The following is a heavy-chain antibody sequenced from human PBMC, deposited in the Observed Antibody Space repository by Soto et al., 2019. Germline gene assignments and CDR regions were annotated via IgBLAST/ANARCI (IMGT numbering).Heavy chain of an antibody. D-gene: IGHD3-3*01. V-gene: IGHV3-30*18. CDR1: GITFSSYG. Sequence: GGSLRLSCAASGITFSSYGMHWVRQAPGKGLEWVAVISYDGSNKYYADSVKGRFTISRDNSKNTLYLQMNSLRAEDTAVYYCAKPFWSGYYPSYFDYWGQGTLVTVSS. J-gene: IGHJ4*02. CDR3: AKPFWSGYYPSYFDY. CDR2: ISYDGSNK.